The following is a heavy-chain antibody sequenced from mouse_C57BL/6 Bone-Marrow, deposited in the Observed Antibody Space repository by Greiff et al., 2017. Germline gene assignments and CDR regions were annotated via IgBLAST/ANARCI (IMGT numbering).Heavy chain of an antibody. V-gene: IGHV1-75*01. CDR3: ARWDYYGSSHWYFDV. D-gene: IGHD1-1*01. CDR2: IFPGSGST. J-gene: IGHJ1*03. Sequence: VQLQQSGPELVKPGASVKISCKASGYTFTDYYINWVKQRPGQGLEWIGWIFPGSGSTYYNEKFKGKATLTVDKSSSTAYMLLSSLTSEDSAVLFCARWDYYGSSHWYFDVWGTGTTVTVSS. CDR1: GYTFTDYY.